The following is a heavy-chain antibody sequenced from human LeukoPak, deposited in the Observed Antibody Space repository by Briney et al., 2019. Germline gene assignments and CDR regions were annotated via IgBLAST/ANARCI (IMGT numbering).Heavy chain of an antibody. D-gene: IGHD1-26*01. V-gene: IGHV1-69*04. CDR3: ARDIWRLLKSGSYFQSAVKINYFDY. CDR1: GGTFSSYA. CDR2: IIPILGIA. Sequence: ASVKVSCKASGGTFSSYAISWVRQAPGQGLEWMGRIIPILGIANYAQKFQGRVTITADKSTSTAYMELSSLRSEDTAVYYCARDIWRLLKSGSYFQSAVKINYFDYWGQGTLVTVSS. J-gene: IGHJ4*02.